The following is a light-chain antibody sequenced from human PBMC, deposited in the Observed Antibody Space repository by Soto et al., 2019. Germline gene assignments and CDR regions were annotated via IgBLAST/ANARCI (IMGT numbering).Light chain of an antibody. Sequence: DIQMTQSPSTLSGSVGDRVTITCRASQTISSWLAWYQQKPGKAPKLLIYKASTLKSGVPSRFSGCGSGTEFTLTISSPQPDDFATYYCQHYNSYSEAFGQGTKVELK. J-gene: IGKJ1*01. CDR1: QTISSW. CDR3: QHYNSYSEA. V-gene: IGKV1-5*03. CDR2: KAS.